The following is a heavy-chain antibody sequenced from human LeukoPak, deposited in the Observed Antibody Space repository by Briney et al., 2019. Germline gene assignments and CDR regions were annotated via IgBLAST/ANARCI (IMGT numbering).Heavy chain of an antibody. Sequence: PSETLSLTCTVSAGSISSFYWSWIRQPPGKGLVWIGYIYYSGSANYNPSLKSRVTISVDTSKNQFSLKLSSVTAADTAVYYCAGRAAVTGLYYFDYWGQGTLVTVSS. D-gene: IGHD6-19*01. CDR2: IYYSGSA. J-gene: IGHJ4*02. CDR1: AGSISSFY. CDR3: AGRAAVTGLYYFDY. V-gene: IGHV4-59*01.